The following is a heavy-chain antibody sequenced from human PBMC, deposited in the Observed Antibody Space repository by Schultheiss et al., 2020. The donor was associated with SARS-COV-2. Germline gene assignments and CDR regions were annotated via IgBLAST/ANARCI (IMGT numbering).Heavy chain of an antibody. Sequence: GGSLRLSCAASGFTFSDYYMSWIRQAPGKGLEWVSYISSSGSTIYYADSVKGRFTASRDNSKNVVFLEMNSLRAEDTAVYYCARGNVVVTHWYFDLWGRGTLVTVSS. V-gene: IGHV3-11*04. D-gene: IGHD2-21*02. CDR3: ARGNVVVTHWYFDL. CDR1: GFTFSDYY. J-gene: IGHJ2*01. CDR2: ISSSGSTI.